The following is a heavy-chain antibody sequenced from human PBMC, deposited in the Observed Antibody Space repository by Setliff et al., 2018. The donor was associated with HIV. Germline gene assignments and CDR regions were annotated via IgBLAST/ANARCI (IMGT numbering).Heavy chain of an antibody. CDR3: ARLSTTSRDFDS. D-gene: IGHD3-10*01. J-gene: IGHJ4*02. CDR1: YDTISTADYY. Sequence: PSETLSLTCTASYDTISTADYYWSWIRQPPGKGLEWIGFVSYTGTTRYSPSLKSRITISIDTSKNQFSLQLSSVTAADTAVYYCARLSTTSRDFDSWGQGTLVTVPQ. CDR2: VSYTGTT. V-gene: IGHV4-30-4*01.